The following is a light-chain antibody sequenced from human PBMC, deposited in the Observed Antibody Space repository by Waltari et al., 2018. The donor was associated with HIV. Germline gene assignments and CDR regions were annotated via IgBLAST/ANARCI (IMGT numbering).Light chain of an antibody. CDR2: RNN. CDR3: AAWDDSLSGVI. J-gene: IGLJ2*01. V-gene: IGLV1-47*01. Sequence: QSVLPQPPSASGPPGQRVTISCSGSSSNIGINYVYWYQQLPGTAPKLLIYRNNQRPSGVPDRFSGSKSGTSASLAISGLRSDDEGDYYCAAWDDSLSGVIFGGGTKLTVL. CDR1: SSNIGINY.